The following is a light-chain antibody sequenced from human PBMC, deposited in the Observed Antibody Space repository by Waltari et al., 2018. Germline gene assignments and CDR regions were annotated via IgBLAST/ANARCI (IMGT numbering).Light chain of an antibody. V-gene: IGLV2-14*01. CDR1: SSDVGGYNY. CDR3: SSYTSSSTVV. CDR2: EVS. Sequence: QSALTQPASVSGSPGPSITLSCPGTSSDVGGYNYVSWYQQHPGKAPKLMIYEVSNRPSGVSNRFSGSKSGNTASLTISGLQAEDEADYYCSSYTSSSTVVFGGGTKLTVL. J-gene: IGLJ2*01.